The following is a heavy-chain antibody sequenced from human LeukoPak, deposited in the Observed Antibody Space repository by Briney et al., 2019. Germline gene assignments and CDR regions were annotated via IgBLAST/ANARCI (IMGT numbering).Heavy chain of an antibody. J-gene: IGHJ3*02. V-gene: IGHV3-74*01. Sequence: PGGSLRLSCAASGFTFSSYWMHWVRQAPGKGLVLVSRINTDGATTTYADSVKGRFTISRDNARKTLYLQMNSLRVEDTAVYYCASTRMGSYSIWGQGTMVTVSS. CDR3: ASTRMGSYSI. CDR1: GFTFSSYW. D-gene: IGHD1-26*01. CDR2: INTDGATT.